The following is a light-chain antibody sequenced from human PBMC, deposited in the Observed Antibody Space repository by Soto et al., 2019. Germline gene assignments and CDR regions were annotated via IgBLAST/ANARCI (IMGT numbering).Light chain of an antibody. J-gene: IGLJ1*01. V-gene: IGLV2-11*01. CDR1: SSDVGAYNY. Sequence: QSVLTQPASVSGPPGQSITISCTGTSSDVGAYNYVSWYQQHPGKAPKLMIYDVSKRPSGVPDRFSGSKSGNTASLTISGLQAEDEADYYCCSYAGSPYIFGTGTKVTVL. CDR3: CSYAGSPYI. CDR2: DVS.